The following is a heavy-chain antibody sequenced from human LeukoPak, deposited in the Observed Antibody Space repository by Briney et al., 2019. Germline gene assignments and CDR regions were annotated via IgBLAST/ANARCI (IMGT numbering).Heavy chain of an antibody. V-gene: IGHV3-23*01. Sequence: LPGGSLRLSCAASGFTFSSYAMSWVRQAPGKGLEWVSAISGSGGSTYYADSVKGRFTISRDNSKNTLYLQMNSLRAEDTAVYHCAKALMVPNFDWPFSPADFDYWGQGTLVTVSS. CDR1: GFTFSSYA. D-gene: IGHD3-9*01. CDR3: AKALMVPNFDWPFSPADFDY. J-gene: IGHJ4*02. CDR2: ISGSGGST.